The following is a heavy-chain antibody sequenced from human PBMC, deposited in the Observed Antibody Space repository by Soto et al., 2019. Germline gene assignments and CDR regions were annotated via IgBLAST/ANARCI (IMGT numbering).Heavy chain of an antibody. D-gene: IGHD3-9*01. Sequence: GGSLRLSCAASGFTFSSYAMTWVRQVPGKGLEWVSAISGTGDSTYYSDSVKGRFTISRDNSKNTLFLQINSLRAEDTALYYCAKDLTLTGPRDAFDIWGQGTMVTLSS. CDR1: GFTFSSYA. CDR3: AKDLTLTGPRDAFDI. CDR2: ISGTGDST. V-gene: IGHV3-23*01. J-gene: IGHJ3*02.